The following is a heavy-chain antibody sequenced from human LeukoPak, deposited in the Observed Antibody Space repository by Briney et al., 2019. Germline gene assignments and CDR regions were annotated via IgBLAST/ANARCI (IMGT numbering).Heavy chain of an antibody. V-gene: IGHV4-31*03. J-gene: IGHJ5*02. D-gene: IGHD4/OR15-4a*01. Sequence: NSSKTLSLTCTVSGGSISSGGYYWSWIRQHPGKGLEWIGYIYYSGSTYYNPSLKSRVTISVDTSKNQFSLKLSSVTAADTAVYYCARDGAIGASLDPWGQGTLVTVSS. CDR3: ARDGAIGASLDP. CDR2: IYYSGST. CDR1: GGSISSGGYY.